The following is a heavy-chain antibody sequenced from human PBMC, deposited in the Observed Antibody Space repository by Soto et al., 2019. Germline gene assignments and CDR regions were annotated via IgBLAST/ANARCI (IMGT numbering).Heavy chain of an antibody. V-gene: IGHV4-39*01. CDR3: ARHEVVVVPAAQSRVSDSYYMDV. Sequence: PSETLSLTCTVSGGSISSSSYYWGWIRQPPGKGLEWIGSIYYSGSTYYNPSLKSRVTISVDTSKNQFSLKLSSVTAADTAVYYCARHEVVVVPAAQSRVSDSYYMDVWGKGTTVTVSS. D-gene: IGHD2-2*01. CDR1: GGSISSSSYY. J-gene: IGHJ6*03. CDR2: IYYSGST.